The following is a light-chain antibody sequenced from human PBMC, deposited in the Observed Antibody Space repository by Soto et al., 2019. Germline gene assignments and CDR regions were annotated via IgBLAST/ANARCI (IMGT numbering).Light chain of an antibody. Sequence: QSALTQPASVSGSPGQSITISCTGTSSDVGSYNLVSWYQQHPGKAPKLMIYEVSKRPSGVSNRFSGSKSGNTASLTMSGLQAEDEADYYCCSYAGSSTVFGTGTKLTVL. CDR2: EVS. V-gene: IGLV2-23*02. J-gene: IGLJ1*01. CDR1: SSDVGSYNL. CDR3: CSYAGSSTV.